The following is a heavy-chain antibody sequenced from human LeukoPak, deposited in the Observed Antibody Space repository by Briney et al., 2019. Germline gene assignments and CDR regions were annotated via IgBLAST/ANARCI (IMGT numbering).Heavy chain of an antibody. CDR2: INHSGST. CDR3: AREASYYDFWSGYYNGPRSEGRWFDP. CDR1: GGSFSGYY. J-gene: IGHJ5*02. V-gene: IGHV4-34*01. Sequence: PSETLSLTCAVYGGSFSGYYWSWIRQPPGKGLEWIGEINHSGSTNYNPSLKSRVTISVDTSKNQFSLKLSSVTAADTAVYYCAREASYYDFWSGYYNGPRSEGRWFDPWGQGTLVTVSS. D-gene: IGHD3-3*01.